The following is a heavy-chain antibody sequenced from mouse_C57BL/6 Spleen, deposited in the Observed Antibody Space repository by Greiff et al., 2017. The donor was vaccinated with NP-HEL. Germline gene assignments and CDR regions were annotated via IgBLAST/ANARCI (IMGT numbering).Heavy chain of an antibody. Sequence: VQLQQSGAELVKPGASVKLSCKASGYTFTEYTIHWVKRRSGQGLEWIGWFYPGSGSIKYNEKFKNKATLTADKSSSTVYLEISRLPSEDSAVYFYARDEDLEDYDSRSIGYFDGWGTGATVTASP. D-gene: IGHD2-4*01. CDR2: FYPGSGSI. V-gene: IGHV1-62-2*01. J-gene: IGHJ1*03. CDR3: ARDEDLEDYDSRSIGYFDG. CDR1: GYTFTEYT.